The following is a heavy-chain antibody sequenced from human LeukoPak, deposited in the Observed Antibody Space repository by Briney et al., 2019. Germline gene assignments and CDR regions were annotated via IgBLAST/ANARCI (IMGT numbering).Heavy chain of an antibody. V-gene: IGHV3-23*01. D-gene: IGHD2-2*01. CDR3: ATGGLGYCSGTSCLPGHYYYYYMDV. J-gene: IGHJ6*03. CDR2: MSGSGDST. CDR1: GFTFSSYS. Sequence: PGGSLRLSCAASGFTFSSYSMNWVRQAPGKGLEWVSAMSGSGDSTYYADSVKGRCTISRDNSKNTLSLQMNSLRAEDTAVYYCATGGLGYCSGTSCLPGHYYYYYMDVWGKGTTVTISS.